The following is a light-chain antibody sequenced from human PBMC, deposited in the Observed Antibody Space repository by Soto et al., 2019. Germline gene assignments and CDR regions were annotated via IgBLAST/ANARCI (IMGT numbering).Light chain of an antibody. J-gene: IGLJ2*01. CDR1: SSDVGGYNY. CDR2: DVS. CDR3: SSYTSSSTLVV. V-gene: IGLV2-14*01. Sequence: QSALTQPASVSGSPGPSITISCTGTSSDVGGYNYVSWYQQHPGKAPKLMIYDVSNRPSGVSNRFSGSKSGNTASLTISVLQAEDEADYYCSSYTSSSTLVVFGGGTKVTVL.